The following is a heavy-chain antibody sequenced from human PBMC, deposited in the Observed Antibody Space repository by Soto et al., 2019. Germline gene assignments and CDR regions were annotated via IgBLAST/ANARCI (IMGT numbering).Heavy chain of an antibody. J-gene: IGHJ4*02. CDR3: ARDNSHQYLDF. D-gene: IGHD1-26*01. CDR2: IYYSGST. Sequence: SETLSLTCSVSGGSISSVGYYWSWIRLHPGKGLEYIGYIYYSGSTYYNPSLKSRVTISLDTSENQFSLKLTSVTAADTAIYYCARDNSHQYLDFWGQGALVTVSS. CDR1: GGSISSVGYY. V-gene: IGHV4-31*03.